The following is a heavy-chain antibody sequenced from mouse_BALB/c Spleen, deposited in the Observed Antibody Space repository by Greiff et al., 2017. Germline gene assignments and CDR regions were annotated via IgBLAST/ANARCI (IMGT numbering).Heavy chain of an antibody. Sequence: EVQLQQSGPELVKPGASVKISCKASGYSFTGYYMHWVKQSHVKSLEWIGRINPYNGATSYNQNFKDQASLTVDKSSSTAYMELHSLTSEDSAVYCCARGKGGYYYAMDYWGQGTSVTVSS. CDR2: INPYNGAT. V-gene: IGHV1-31*01. CDR1: GYSFTGYY. D-gene: IGHD2-1*01. CDR3: ARGKGGYYYAMDY. J-gene: IGHJ4*01.